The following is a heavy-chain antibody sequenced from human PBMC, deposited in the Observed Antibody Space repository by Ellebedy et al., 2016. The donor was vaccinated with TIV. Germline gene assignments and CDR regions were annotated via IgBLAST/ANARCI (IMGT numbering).Heavy chain of an antibody. J-gene: IGHJ4*02. Sequence: ASVKVSCXASGYTFTSYYMHWVRQAPGQGLEWMGIINPSGGSTSYAQKFQGRVTMTRDTSTSTVYMELSSLRSEDTAVYYCAREVLRFLEWPPPGGFDYWGQGTLVTVSS. D-gene: IGHD3-3*01. V-gene: IGHV1-46*03. CDR2: INPSGGST. CDR1: GYTFTSYY. CDR3: AREVLRFLEWPPPGGFDY.